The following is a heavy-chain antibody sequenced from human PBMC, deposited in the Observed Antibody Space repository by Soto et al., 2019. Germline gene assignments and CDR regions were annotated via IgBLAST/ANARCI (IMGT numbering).Heavy chain of an antibody. V-gene: IGHV3-48*01. CDR1: GFTFSRSS. CDR3: ASGVGDRGEHY. Sequence: EVQMVESGGGLVQPGGSLRLSCAASGFTFSRSSMNWVRQAPGKGLEWVSYITSGSSIIYYADSVKGRFTISRDNAKNSLYLEMISLRVEDTAVYYCASGVGDRGEHYWGQGTLVTVSS. CDR2: ITSGSSII. J-gene: IGHJ4*02. D-gene: IGHD1-26*01.